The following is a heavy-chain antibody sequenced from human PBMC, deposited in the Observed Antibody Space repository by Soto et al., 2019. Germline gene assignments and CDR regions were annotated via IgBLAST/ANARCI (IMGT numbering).Heavy chain of an antibody. CDR3: AKDGPYDTTLGAFDI. J-gene: IGHJ3*02. D-gene: IGHD3-22*01. CDR1: GFTFSSYG. CDR2: ISYDGSNK. V-gene: IGHV3-30*18. Sequence: QVQLVESGGGVVQPGRSLRLSCAASGFTFSSYGMHWVRQAPGKGLEWVAVISYDGSNKYYADSVKGRFTISRDSSKNTLYLQMNSLRAEDTAVYYCAKDGPYDTTLGAFDIWGQGTMVTVSS.